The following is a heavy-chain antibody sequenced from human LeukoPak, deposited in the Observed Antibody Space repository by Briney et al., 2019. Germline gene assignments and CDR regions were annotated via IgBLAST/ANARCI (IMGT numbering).Heavy chain of an antibody. Sequence: GGSLRLSCAASGFTFSSYAMSWVRQAPGKGLEWVSVISGSGGSTYYADSVKGRFTISRDNSKNTLYLQMNSLRAEDTAVYYCAKGVPSMVVTAHFDYWGQGTLVTVSS. CDR3: AKGVPSMVVTAHFDY. V-gene: IGHV3-23*01. J-gene: IGHJ4*02. CDR2: ISGSGGST. D-gene: IGHD2-21*02. CDR1: GFTFSSYA.